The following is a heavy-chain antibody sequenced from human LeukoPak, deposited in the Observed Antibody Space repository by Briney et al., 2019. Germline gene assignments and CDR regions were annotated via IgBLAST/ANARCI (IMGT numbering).Heavy chain of an antibody. CDR2: IYTSGST. V-gene: IGHV4-4*07. CDR3: GSRRTAMFGVIKGPIDY. Sequence: SETLSLTCTVSGGSISSYYWSWIRQPAGKGLEWIGRIYTSGSTNYNPSLKSRVTMSVDTSKNQFSLKLSSVTAADTAVYYCGSRRTAMFGVIKGPIDYWGQGTLVTVSS. J-gene: IGHJ4*02. D-gene: IGHD3-3*01. CDR1: GGSISSYY.